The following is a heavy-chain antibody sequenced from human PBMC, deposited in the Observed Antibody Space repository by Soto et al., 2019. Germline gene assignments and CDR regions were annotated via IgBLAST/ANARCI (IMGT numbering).Heavy chain of an antibody. J-gene: IGHJ4*02. CDR3: ARRYCSGCSCPEYFDF. Sequence: QVQLVQSGAEVKKPGSSVKVSCKASGGTFSSYTISWVRQAPGQGLEWMGRIIPILGIANYAQKFQGRVTITADKSTSTAYMGLSSLRSEDTAVYYCARRYCSGCSCPEYFDFWGQGTLVTVSS. D-gene: IGHD2-15*01. CDR1: GGTFSSYT. CDR2: IIPILGIA. V-gene: IGHV1-69*02.